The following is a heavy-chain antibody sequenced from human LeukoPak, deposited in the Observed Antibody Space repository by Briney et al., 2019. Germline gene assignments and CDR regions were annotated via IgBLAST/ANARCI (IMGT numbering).Heavy chain of an antibody. CDR2: ISGDGGST. CDR3: AKDAGSAMDYYYYYYGTDV. V-gene: IGHV3-43*02. CDR1: GFTFDDYA. Sequence: GGSLRLSCAASGFTFDDYAMHWVRQAPGKGLEWVSLISGDGGSTYYADSVKGRFTISRDNSKNSLYLQMNSLRTEDTALYYCAKDAGSAMDYYYYYYGTDVWGQGTTVTVSS. J-gene: IGHJ6*02. D-gene: IGHD5-18*01.